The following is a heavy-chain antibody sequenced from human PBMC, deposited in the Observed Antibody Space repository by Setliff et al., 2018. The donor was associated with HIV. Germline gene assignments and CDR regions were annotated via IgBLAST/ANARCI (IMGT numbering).Heavy chain of an antibody. CDR3: ARSSVRYCSSTTCSMFFDY. D-gene: IGHD2-2*01. J-gene: IGHJ4*02. Sequence: PSETLSLTCTISGDSISTYYWNWIRQPPGKGLEWIGYINYSGSTNDNPSLKSRVTISLDTSKNQFSLNLRSVTAADTAVYYCARSSVRYCSSTTCSMFFDYWGQGTLVTVSS. CDR1: GDSISTYY. V-gene: IGHV4-59*01. CDR2: INYSGST.